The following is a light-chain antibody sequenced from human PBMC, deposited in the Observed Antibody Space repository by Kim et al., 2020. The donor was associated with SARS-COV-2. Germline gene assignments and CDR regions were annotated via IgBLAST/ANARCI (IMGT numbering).Light chain of an antibody. J-gene: IGLJ2*01. V-gene: IGLV2-14*03. Sequence: QAITISCTGTSSDVGCYNYFSWYQQHPGKAPKLMIYAVSNRPSGVSNRFSGSKSGNTASLTISGLQAEDEADYYCSSYTSSSTLVVFGGGTQLTVL. CDR1: SSDVGCYNY. CDR2: AVS. CDR3: SSYTSSSTLVV.